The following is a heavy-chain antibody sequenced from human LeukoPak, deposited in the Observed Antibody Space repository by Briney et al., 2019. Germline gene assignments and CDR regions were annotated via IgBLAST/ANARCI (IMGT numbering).Heavy chain of an antibody. CDR2: IYVTGTT. CDR1: GGSLSTNY. V-gene: IGHV4-4*07. J-gene: IGHJ1*01. D-gene: IGHD5-12*01. CDR3: ARGGPDLAREYFQY. Sequence: PSETLSLTCTVSGGSLSTNYWNWIRHPPGKGLEWSGRIYVTGTTYYNPSLKSRLTMSVDASRNQFFLNLSSVTAADTAVYYCARGGPDLAREYFQYWGQGTLVTVS.